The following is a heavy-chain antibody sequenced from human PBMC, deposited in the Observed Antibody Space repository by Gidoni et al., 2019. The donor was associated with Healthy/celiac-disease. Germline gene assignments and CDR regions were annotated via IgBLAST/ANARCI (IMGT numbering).Heavy chain of an antibody. V-gene: IGHV4-38-2*01. CDR3: ARGGAAAGDRSRYYFDY. CDR1: GYSISSGYY. D-gene: IGHD6-13*01. J-gene: IGHJ4*02. Sequence: QVQLQESGPGLVKPSETLSLTCAVSGYSISSGYYWGWIRQPPGKGLEWIGSIYHSGSTYYNPSLKSRVTISVDTSKNQFSLKLSSVTAADTAVYYCARGGAAAGDRSRYYFDYWGQGTLVTVSS. CDR2: IYHSGST.